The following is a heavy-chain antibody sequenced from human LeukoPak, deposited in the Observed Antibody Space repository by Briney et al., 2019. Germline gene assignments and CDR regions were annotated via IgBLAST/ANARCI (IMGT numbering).Heavy chain of an antibody. D-gene: IGHD6-19*01. V-gene: IGHV3-7*03. Sequence: GGSLRLSCAVSGFTFSSYWMSWFRQAPGKGLEWVANINQDGSQKFSVDSVKGRFTISRDNAKNSLSLQMNSLRAEDTAVYYCAKQYSGGWYYFDYWGQGTLVTASS. CDR1: GFTFSSYW. J-gene: IGHJ4*02. CDR3: AKQYSGGWYYFDY. CDR2: INQDGSQK.